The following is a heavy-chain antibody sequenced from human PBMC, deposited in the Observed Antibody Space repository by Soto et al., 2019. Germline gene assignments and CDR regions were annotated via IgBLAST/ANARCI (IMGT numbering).Heavy chain of an antibody. Sequence: GGSLRLSCAASGFTFSSYGMHWVRQAPGKGLEWVAVIWYDGSNKYYADSVKGRFTISRDNSKNTLYLQMNSLRAEDTAVYYCARDLIPGVVVAAGDGMDVWGQGTTVTVSS. J-gene: IGHJ6*02. CDR3: ARDLIPGVVVAAGDGMDV. V-gene: IGHV3-33*01. CDR2: IWYDGSNK. D-gene: IGHD2-15*01. CDR1: GFTFSSYG.